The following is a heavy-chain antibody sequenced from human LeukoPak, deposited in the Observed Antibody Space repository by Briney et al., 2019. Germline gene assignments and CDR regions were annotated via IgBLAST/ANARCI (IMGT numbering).Heavy chain of an antibody. CDR2: INSDGSST. CDR1: GFSFISCW. V-gene: IGHV3-74*01. CDR3: GRPYYCDSSANYNWFDP. J-gene: IGHJ5*02. Sequence: GGSLRLSCAASGFSFISCWMHWVRQAPGKGLVWVSRINSDGSSTSYADSVKGRFTVSRDNAKNTLYLQMNSLRAEDTAVYYCGRPYYCDSSANYNWFDPWGQGTLVTVSS. D-gene: IGHD3-22*01.